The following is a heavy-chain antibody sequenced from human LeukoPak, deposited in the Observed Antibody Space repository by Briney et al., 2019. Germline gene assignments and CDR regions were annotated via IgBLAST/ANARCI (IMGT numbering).Heavy chain of an antibody. J-gene: IGHJ4*02. CDR3: AKDQSRGGWNYGPIYYFDY. V-gene: IGHV3-23*01. Sequence: GGSLRLSCAAPGFTFSSYAMSWVRQAPGKGLEWVSAINGSGGSTYYADSVKGRFTISRDNSKNTLYLQMNSLRAEDTAVYYCAKDQSRGGWNYGPIYYFDYWGQGTLVTVSS. CDR1: GFTFSSYA. CDR2: INGSGGST. D-gene: IGHD1-7*01.